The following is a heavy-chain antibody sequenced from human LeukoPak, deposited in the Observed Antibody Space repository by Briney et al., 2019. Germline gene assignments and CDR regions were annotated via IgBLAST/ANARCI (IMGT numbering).Heavy chain of an antibody. CDR2: MNPNSGNT. J-gene: IGHJ4*02. CDR1: GYTFTSYD. D-gene: IGHD3-22*01. CDR3: ARDRGDKYYYDSSGFD. Sequence: ASVKVSCKASGYTFTSYDINWVRQAPGQGLEWMGWMNPNSGNTVYAQKFQGRVTMTRNTSISTAYMELSSLRSEDTAVYYCARDRGDKYYYDSSGFDWGQGTLVTVSS. V-gene: IGHV1-8*01.